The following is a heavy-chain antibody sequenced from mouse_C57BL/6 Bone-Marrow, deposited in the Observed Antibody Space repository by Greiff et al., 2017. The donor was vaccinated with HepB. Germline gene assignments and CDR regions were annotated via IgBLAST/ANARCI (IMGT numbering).Heavy chain of an antibody. J-gene: IGHJ3*01. Sequence: EVQRVESGGGLVKPGGSLKLSCAASGFTFSSYALFWVRQTPEKRLEWVATISDGGSYTYYPDNVKGRFTISRDNAKNNLYLQMSHLKSEDTAMYYCAREGRAWFAYWGQGTLVTVSA. CDR3: AREGRAWFAY. CDR1: GFTFSSYA. CDR2: ISDGGSYT. V-gene: IGHV5-4*01.